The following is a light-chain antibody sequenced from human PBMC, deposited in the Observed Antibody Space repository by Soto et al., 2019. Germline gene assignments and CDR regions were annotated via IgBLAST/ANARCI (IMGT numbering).Light chain of an antibody. CDR2: GAS. Sequence: DIVMTRASASLSVSPVSLAVLSCMVSQSDSSNLAWYQQKPGQAPRRLIYGASTRATGIPARFSGSGSGTEFTLTISSLQSEDVAVYYCQQRSNWPLTFGGGTKVDIK. CDR3: QQRSNWPLT. V-gene: IGKV3-15*01. J-gene: IGKJ4*01. CDR1: QSDSSN.